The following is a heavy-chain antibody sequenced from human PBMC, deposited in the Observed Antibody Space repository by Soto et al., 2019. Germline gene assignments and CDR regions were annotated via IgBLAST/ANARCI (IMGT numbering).Heavy chain of an antibody. CDR2: IGSSSSYI. D-gene: IGHD3-3*01. J-gene: IGHJ6*03. CDR3: ARDLSLEWLPRRLDYADV. CDR1: GFTFSSYR. V-gene: IGHV3-21*01. Sequence: SGGSLRLSCAASGFTFSSYRMNWVRQAPGKGLEWVSSIGSSSSYIYYADSVKGRFTISRDNAKNSLYLQMNSLRAEDTAVYYCARDLSLEWLPRRLDYADVWGKGTTVTVSS.